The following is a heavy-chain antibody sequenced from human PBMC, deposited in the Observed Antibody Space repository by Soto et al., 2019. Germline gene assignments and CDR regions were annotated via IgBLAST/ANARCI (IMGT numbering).Heavy chain of an antibody. Sequence: GASVKVSCKASGYTFTSYAMHWVRQAPGQRLEWMGWINAGNGNTKYSQKFQGRVTITRDTSASTAYMELSSLRSEDTAVYYCAREGGLAVAGTIYYYYGMDVWGQGTTVTSP. CDR3: AREGGLAVAGTIYYYYGMDV. J-gene: IGHJ6*02. CDR1: GYTFTSYA. D-gene: IGHD6-19*01. V-gene: IGHV1-3*01. CDR2: INAGNGNT.